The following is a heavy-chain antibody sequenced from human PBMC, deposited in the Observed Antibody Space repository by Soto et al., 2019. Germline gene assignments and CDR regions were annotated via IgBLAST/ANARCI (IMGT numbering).Heavy chain of an antibody. CDR3: AREKISNNWFDP. J-gene: IGHJ5*02. Sequence: GASVKVSCKASGGTFSSYAISWVRQAPGQGLEWMGGIIPIFGTANYAQKFQGRVTITADESTSTAYMELSSLRSEDTAVYYCAREKISNNWFDPWGQGTLVTVSS. CDR2: IIPIFGTA. CDR1: GGTFSSYA. V-gene: IGHV1-69*13.